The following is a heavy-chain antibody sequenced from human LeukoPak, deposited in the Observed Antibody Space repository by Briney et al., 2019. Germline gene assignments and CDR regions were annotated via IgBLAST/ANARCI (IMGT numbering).Heavy chain of an antibody. Sequence: SVKVSCKASGGTFNRHAISWVRQAPGQGLEWMGGIVPDFDRANYAQKFQGRVTITTDESASTSYMEGSSLRSEDTATYYCAKSNRPVVLVVGANHFYYMDVWGKGTTVTVSS. V-gene: IGHV1-69*05. J-gene: IGHJ6*03. CDR2: IVPDFDRA. CDR1: GGTFNRHA. D-gene: IGHD2-15*01. CDR3: AKSNRPVVLVVGANHFYYMDV.